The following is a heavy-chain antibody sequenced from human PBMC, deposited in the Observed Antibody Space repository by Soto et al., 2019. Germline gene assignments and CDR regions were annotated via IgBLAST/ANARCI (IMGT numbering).Heavy chain of an antibody. Sequence: GESLKISCKGSGYSFTSYWIGWVRQMPGKGLEWMGIIYPGDSDTRYSPSFQGQVTISADKSISTAYLQWSSLKASDTAMYYCARHYLGGPIPYYYYYGMDVWGQGTTVTVSS. CDR1: GYSFTSYW. CDR2: IYPGDSDT. D-gene: IGHD3-16*02. J-gene: IGHJ6*02. CDR3: ARHYLGGPIPYYYYYGMDV. V-gene: IGHV5-51*01.